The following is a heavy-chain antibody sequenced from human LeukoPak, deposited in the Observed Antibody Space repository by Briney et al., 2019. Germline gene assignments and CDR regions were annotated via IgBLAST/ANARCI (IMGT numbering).Heavy chain of an antibody. D-gene: IGHD6-19*01. J-gene: IGHJ4*02. CDR3: AREGSGVAGHFDY. CDR2: ISSGSGAI. Sequence: GGSLRLSCAASGFTFSSYNMNWVRQAPGKGLEWVSYISSGSGAIYYADSVKGRFTISRDNAKNSLYLQMNSLRAEDTAVYYCAREGSGVAGHFDYWGQGTLVTVSS. V-gene: IGHV3-21*05. CDR1: GFTFSSYN.